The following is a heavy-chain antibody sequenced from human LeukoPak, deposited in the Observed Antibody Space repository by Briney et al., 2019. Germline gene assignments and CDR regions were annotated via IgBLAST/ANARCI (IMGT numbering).Heavy chain of an antibody. J-gene: IGHJ4*02. CDR1: GGSVSSYY. CDR3: ARRVSDYSSSWYFDY. D-gene: IGHD6-13*01. V-gene: IGHV4-59*02. Sequence: SETLSLTCTVSGGSVSSYYWSWIRQPPGKGLEWIGYIYYSGSTNYNPSLKSRVTISVDTSKNQFSLKLSSVTAADTAVYYCARRVSDYSSSWYFDYWGQGTLVTVSS. CDR2: IYYSGST.